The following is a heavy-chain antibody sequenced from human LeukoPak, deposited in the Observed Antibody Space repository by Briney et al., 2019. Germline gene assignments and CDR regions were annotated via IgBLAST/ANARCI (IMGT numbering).Heavy chain of an antibody. D-gene: IGHD6-13*01. CDR2: IYSSALT. CDR1: GGSISGYY. V-gene: IGHV4-4*07. CDR3: AREEAAAGRSVDY. Sequence: SETLSLTCTVSGGSISGYYWSWIRQPAGKGLEWVGHIYSSALTTYNPSLMSRLTMSVDTSKNQFSLELSSVTAADTAVYYCAREEAAAGRSVDYWGQGTLVTVSS. J-gene: IGHJ4*02.